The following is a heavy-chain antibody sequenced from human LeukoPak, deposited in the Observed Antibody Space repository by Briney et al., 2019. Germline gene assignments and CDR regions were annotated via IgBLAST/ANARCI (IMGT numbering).Heavy chain of an antibody. J-gene: IGHJ5*02. D-gene: IGHD6-13*01. CDR3: ARDLNLIAAAGGWPSFDP. V-gene: IGHV3-53*01. Sequence: PGGSLRLSCAASGFTVSSNYMSWVRQAPGKRLEWVSVIYRGGGTYYADSVKGRFTISRDNSKNTLYLQMNSLRAEDTAVYYCARDLNLIAAAGGWPSFDPWGQGTLVTVSS. CDR2: IYRGGGT. CDR1: GFTVSSNY.